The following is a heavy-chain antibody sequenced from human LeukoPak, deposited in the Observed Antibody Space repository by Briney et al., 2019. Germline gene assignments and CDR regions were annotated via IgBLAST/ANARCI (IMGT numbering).Heavy chain of an antibody. CDR3: ARGRVEQLAATDDAFDI. CDR1: GYTFTSYD. D-gene: IGHD6-6*01. V-gene: IGHV1-8*01. Sequence: ASVKVSFKASGYTFTSYDINWVRQATGQGLEWMGWMNPNSGNTGYAQKFQGRVTITRNTSISTAYMELSSLRSEDTAVYYCARGRVEQLAATDDAFDIWGQGTMVTVSS. J-gene: IGHJ3*02. CDR2: MNPNSGNT.